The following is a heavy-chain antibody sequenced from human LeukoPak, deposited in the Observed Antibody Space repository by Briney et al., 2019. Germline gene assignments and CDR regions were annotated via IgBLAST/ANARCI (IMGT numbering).Heavy chain of an antibody. J-gene: IGHJ4*02. V-gene: IGHV4-59*02. Sequence: SETLSLTCTVSGGSVSSYYWTWIRQPPGKGLEWIGYISYAVNTYYTPSLKSRVTIPVDMSKNQFSLKLSSVTAADTGVYYCARARGGLLSQGFDYWGQGTLVTVSS. CDR2: ISYAVNT. CDR1: GGSVSSYY. CDR3: ARARGGLLSQGFDY. D-gene: IGHD3-10*01.